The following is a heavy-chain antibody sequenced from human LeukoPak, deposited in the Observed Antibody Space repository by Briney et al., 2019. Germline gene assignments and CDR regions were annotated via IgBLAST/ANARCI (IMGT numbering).Heavy chain of an antibody. J-gene: IGHJ4*02. D-gene: IGHD3-22*01. CDR2: IYYSGST. CDR1: GGSISSYY. CDR3: ARGYDSSGYNY. V-gene: IGHV4-59*01. Sequence: KPSETLSLTCTVSGGSISSYYWSWIRQPPGKELEWIGYIYYSGSTNYNPSLKSRVTISVDTSKNQFSLKLSSVTAADTAVYYCARGYDSSGYNYWGQGTLVTVSS.